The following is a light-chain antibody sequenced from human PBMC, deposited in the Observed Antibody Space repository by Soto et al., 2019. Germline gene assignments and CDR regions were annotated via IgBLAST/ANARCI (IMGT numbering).Light chain of an antibody. CDR3: SSNVVGTNLKI. Sequence: QSALTQPPSASGSPGQSVTISCTGTYSDVGGSNYVSWYQQHPGKAPKLVIYEVIQRPSGVPDRFSGSRSGNTASLTVSRLQAEDKADYYCSSNVVGTNLKIFGGGTKLTVL. CDR1: YSDVGGSNY. CDR2: EVI. V-gene: IGLV2-8*01. J-gene: IGLJ2*01.